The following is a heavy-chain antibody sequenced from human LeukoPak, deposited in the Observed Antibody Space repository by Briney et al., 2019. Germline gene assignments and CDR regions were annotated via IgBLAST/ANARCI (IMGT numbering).Heavy chain of an antibody. J-gene: IGHJ5*02. Sequence: PSETLSLTCTVSGGSISSYYWSWIRQPPGKGLEWIGEINHSGSTNYNPSLKSRVTISVDTSKNQFSLKLSSVTAADTAVYYCARERSLTVAGTNWFDPWGQGTLVTVSS. D-gene: IGHD6-19*01. CDR3: ARERSLTVAGTNWFDP. CDR1: GGSISSYY. V-gene: IGHV4-34*01. CDR2: INHSGST.